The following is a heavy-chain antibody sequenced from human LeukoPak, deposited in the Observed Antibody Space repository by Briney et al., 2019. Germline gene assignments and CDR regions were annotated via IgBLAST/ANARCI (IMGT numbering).Heavy chain of an antibody. D-gene: IGHD3-22*01. V-gene: IGHV3-23*01. CDR3: AKSSMIVVVMYYIDY. Sequence: GGSLRLSCAASGFTFSSYAMSWVRQAPGKGLEWVSAISGSGGSTYYADSVKGRFTISRDNSKNTLYLQMNSLRAEDTAVYYCAKSSMIVVVMYYIDYWGQGTLVTVSS. J-gene: IGHJ4*02. CDR1: GFTFSSYA. CDR2: ISGSGGST.